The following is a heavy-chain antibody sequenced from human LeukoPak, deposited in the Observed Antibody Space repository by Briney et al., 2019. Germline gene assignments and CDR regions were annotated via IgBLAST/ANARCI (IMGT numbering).Heavy chain of an antibody. J-gene: IGHJ6*03. CDR3: ARVRCSGGSCPYYYYYYYMDV. Sequence: PSETLSLTCTVSGGSISSSSYYWAWIPQPPGKGLEWIGSIHYSGSTYYNPSLQSRVTISIDTSKNQFSLKLRFVTAADTAVYYCARVRCSGGSCPYYYYYYYMDVWGKGTTVTVSS. V-gene: IGHV4-39*07. CDR2: IHYSGST. CDR1: GGSISSSSYY. D-gene: IGHD2-15*01.